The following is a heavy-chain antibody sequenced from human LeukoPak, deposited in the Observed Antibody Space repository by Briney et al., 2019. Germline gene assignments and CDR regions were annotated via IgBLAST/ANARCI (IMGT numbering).Heavy chain of an antibody. V-gene: IGHV3-53*01. J-gene: IGHJ4*02. CDR1: GFSVSGKF. Sequence: GGSLRLSCAASGFSVSGKFMSWVRQAPGKGLEWVSIIHYDGKIRYAGSVGGRFTIYRDDSENTLFLQMNSLRVDDTDVYFCASGDGYLQPYWGQGTLVTVSS. D-gene: IGHD2-21*01. CDR3: ASGDGYLQPY. CDR2: IHYDGKI.